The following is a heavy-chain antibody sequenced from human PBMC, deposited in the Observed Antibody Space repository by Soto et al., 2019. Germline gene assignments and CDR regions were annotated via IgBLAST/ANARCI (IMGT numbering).Heavy chain of an antibody. J-gene: IGHJ1*01. CDR3: VKDESINWYSGHFRH. CDR1: GFTFDDYA. V-gene: IGHV3-9*01. CDR2: FNWNSGSI. D-gene: IGHD6-13*01. Sequence: EVQLVESGGGLVQPGRYLRLSCAASGFTFDDYAMHWVRQVQGKGLEWVSGFNWNSGSIGYGDFVKSRCAISIDNAKNSLHLQMNSLSAEDTDFYYFVKDESINWYSGHFRHWGQGTLVTVSS.